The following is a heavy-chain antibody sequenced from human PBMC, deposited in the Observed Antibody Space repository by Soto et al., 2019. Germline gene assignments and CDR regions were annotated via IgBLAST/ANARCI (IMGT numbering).Heavy chain of an antibody. CDR2: ISSSSSTI. V-gene: IGHV3-48*01. Sequence: EVQLVESGEGLVRPGGSLRLYCAASGFTFSSYSMNWVRQAPGKGLEWVSYISSSSSTIYYADSVKGRFTISRDNAKNSLYLQMNSLRAEDTAVYYCARFAVGATFDYWGQGTLVTVSS. CDR3: ARFAVGATFDY. D-gene: IGHD1-26*01. J-gene: IGHJ4*02. CDR1: GFTFSSYS.